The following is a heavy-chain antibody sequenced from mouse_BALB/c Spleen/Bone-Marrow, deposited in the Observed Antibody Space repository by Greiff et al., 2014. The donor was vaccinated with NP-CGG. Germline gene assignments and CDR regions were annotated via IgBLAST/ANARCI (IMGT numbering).Heavy chain of an antibody. CDR3: APLSRYFDV. J-gene: IGHJ1*01. D-gene: IGHD6-2*01. CDR2: IDPFNGGT. Sequence: EVQLQQSGPELMKPGASVKISCKASGYSFTSYYMHWVKQSHGKSLEWIGYIDPFNGGTSYNQKFKGKATLTVDKSSSTAYMHLSSLTSEDSAVYYCAPLSRYFDVWCAGTTVTVSS. V-gene: IGHV1S135*01. CDR1: GYSFTSYY.